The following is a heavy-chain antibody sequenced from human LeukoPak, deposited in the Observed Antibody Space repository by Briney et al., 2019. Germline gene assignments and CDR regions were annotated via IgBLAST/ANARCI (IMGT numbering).Heavy chain of an antibody. Sequence: ASGPTLVKPTQTLTLTCTFSGFSLSTRGVGVGWIRQPPGKALEWLALIYWDEEKRYSPSLKSRLTITKDTSKNQVVLTKTNMDPLDTATYYCAHRLGYTNYDNWFAPWGQGTLVTVSS. J-gene: IGHJ5*02. CDR3: AHRLGYTNYDNWFAP. CDR1: GFSLSTRGVG. V-gene: IGHV2-5*02. D-gene: IGHD4-11*01. CDR2: IYWDEEK.